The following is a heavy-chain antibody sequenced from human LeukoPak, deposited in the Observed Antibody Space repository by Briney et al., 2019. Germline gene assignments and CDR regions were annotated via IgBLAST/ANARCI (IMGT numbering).Heavy chain of an antibody. V-gene: IGHV1-18*01. D-gene: IGHD6-13*01. CDR3: ARERTNLPGIAAAGAPYFDY. CDR1: GYTFTSYG. CDR2: ISAYNGNT. Sequence: ASVTVSCKSSGYTFTSYGISWVRQAPGRGREGMGCISAYNGNTNYVQKLQGRVTMTTDTSTSTDYMELRSLRSDDTAVYYCARERTNLPGIAAAGAPYFDYWGQGTLVTVSS. J-gene: IGHJ4*02.